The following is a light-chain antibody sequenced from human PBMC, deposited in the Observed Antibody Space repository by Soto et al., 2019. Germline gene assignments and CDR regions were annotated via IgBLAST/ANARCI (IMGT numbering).Light chain of an antibody. CDR1: SSDIGGYKY. V-gene: IGLV2-14*01. Sequence: QSAMTQPAWVSGSPGQSITISCTGTSSDIGGYKYVSWYQQHPGIAPKLMIYEVSNRPSGVSNRFSGSKSGNTASLTISGLQAEDEADYYCCSYTRRSTRVFGGGTKVTVL. CDR3: CSYTRRSTRV. CDR2: EVS. J-gene: IGLJ2*01.